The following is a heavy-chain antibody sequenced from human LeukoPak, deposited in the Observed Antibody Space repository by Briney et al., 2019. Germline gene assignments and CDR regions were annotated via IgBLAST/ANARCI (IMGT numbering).Heavy chain of an antibody. D-gene: IGHD3-3*01. CDR1: GYTFTSYG. J-gene: IGHJ5*02. Sequence: ASVKVSCKASGYTFTSYGISWVRQAPGQGLEWMGWISAYNGNTNYAQKLQGRVTMTTDTSTSTAYMELRSLRSDDTSVYYCARSRDERFLDPLGWFDPWGQGTLVTVSS. CDR3: ARSRDERFLDPLGWFDP. CDR2: ISAYNGNT. V-gene: IGHV1-18*01.